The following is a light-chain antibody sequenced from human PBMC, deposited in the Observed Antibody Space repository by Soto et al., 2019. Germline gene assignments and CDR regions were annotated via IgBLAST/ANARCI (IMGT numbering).Light chain of an antibody. CDR1: QSVSSN. CDR3: QQYNNWPPFT. J-gene: IGKJ3*01. CDR2: GAS. Sequence: EIVMTQSPATLSVSPGERATLSCRASQSVSSNLAGYQQKPGQAPRLLIYGASIRATGIPARFSGSGSGTEFTITISSLQYEDFEVYYCQQYNNWPPFTFGPGTKVYIK. V-gene: IGKV3D-15*01.